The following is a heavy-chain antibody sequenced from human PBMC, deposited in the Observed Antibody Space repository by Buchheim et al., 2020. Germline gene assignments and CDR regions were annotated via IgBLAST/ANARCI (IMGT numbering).Heavy chain of an antibody. CDR3: ARAYSSGWAPDWYFDY. D-gene: IGHD6-19*01. CDR2: INPNSGGT. V-gene: IGHV1-2*04. CDR1: GYTFTGYY. J-gene: IGHJ4*02. Sequence: QVQLVQSGAEVKKPGASVKVSCKASGYTFTGYYMHWVRQAPGQGLEWMGWINPNSGGTNYAQKFQGWVTITRATSISTAYMELSRLRSDDTAVYYCARAYSSGWAPDWYFDYWGQGTL.